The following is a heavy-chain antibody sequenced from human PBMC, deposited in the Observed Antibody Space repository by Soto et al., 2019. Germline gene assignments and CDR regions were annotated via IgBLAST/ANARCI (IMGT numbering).Heavy chain of an antibody. V-gene: IGHV4-59*08. Sequence: PSETLSLTCTVSGGSISNYYWSWVRQPPGKGLEWIGYIYDSGSTNYNPSLKSRVTISVDTSKNQFSLKLSSVTAADTAVYYCARHTNYYGSGSSSLKYYYGMDVWGQGTTVTVSS. CDR3: ARHTNYYGSGSSSLKYYYGMDV. D-gene: IGHD3-10*01. J-gene: IGHJ6*02. CDR2: IYDSGST. CDR1: GGSISNYY.